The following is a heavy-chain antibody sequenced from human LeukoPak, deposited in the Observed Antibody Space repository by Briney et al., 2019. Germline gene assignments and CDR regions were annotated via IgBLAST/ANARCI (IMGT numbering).Heavy chain of an antibody. Sequence: KPSETLSLTCTVSGGSLSSYYWSWIRQSPGKGLEWIGDIYYSGSTNYNTSLKSRVTISVDTSKNQFSLRLSSVTAADTAVYYCARDSSGLNWFDPWGQGTLVTVSS. J-gene: IGHJ5*02. CDR2: IYYSGST. D-gene: IGHD6-19*01. V-gene: IGHV4-59*01. CDR1: GGSLSSYY. CDR3: ARDSSGLNWFDP.